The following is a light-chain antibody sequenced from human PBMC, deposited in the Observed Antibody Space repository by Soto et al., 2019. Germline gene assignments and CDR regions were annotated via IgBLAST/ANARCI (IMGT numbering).Light chain of an antibody. CDR3: LQDYNYPPT. CDR2: KAS. Sequence: DIQMTQSPSTLSASVGDRVTITCRASQSISSWLAWYQQKPGKAPKLLIYKASSLESGVPSRFSGSGSGTEFTLTISSLQPDDFATYYCLQDYNYPPTFGGGTKVDIK. V-gene: IGKV1-5*03. J-gene: IGKJ4*01. CDR1: QSISSW.